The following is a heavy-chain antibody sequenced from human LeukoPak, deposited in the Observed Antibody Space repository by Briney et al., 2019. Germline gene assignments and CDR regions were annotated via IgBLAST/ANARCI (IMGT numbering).Heavy chain of an antibody. J-gene: IGHJ6*03. CDR2: ISISSSYI. CDR1: GFTFSSYS. Sequence: PGGSLRLSCAASGFTFSSYSMNWVRQAPGKGLEWVSSISISSSYIYYADSVKGRFTISRDNAKNSLYLQMNSLRAEDTAVYYCARDLQNTIFGVVIRYYMDVWGKGTTVTVSS. D-gene: IGHD3-3*01. V-gene: IGHV3-21*01. CDR3: ARDLQNTIFGVVIRYYMDV.